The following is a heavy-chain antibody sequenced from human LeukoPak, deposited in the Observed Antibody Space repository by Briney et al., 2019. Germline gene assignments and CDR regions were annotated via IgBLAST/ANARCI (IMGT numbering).Heavy chain of an antibody. Sequence: GGSLRLSCAASGFTLSTYTMHWVRQAPGGGLEWVSSISSSNSYIYYADSVKGRFTISRDNAKNSLYLQMNSLRAEDTAVYYCARARTYSGYDGGYFFDYWGQGTLVTVSS. CDR3: ARARTYSGYDGGYFFDY. CDR1: GFTLSTYT. CDR2: ISSSNSYI. D-gene: IGHD5-12*01. V-gene: IGHV3-21*01. J-gene: IGHJ4*02.